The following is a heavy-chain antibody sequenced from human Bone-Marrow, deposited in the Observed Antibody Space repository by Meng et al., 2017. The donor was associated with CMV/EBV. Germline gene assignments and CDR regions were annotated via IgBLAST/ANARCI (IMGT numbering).Heavy chain of an antibody. J-gene: IGHJ4*02. Sequence: GESLKISCAASGFTFSSYAMSWVRQAPGKGLEWVSAISGSGGSTYYADSVKGRFTISRDNSKNTLYLQMNSLRAEDTAVYYCAKDLKRWLADFDYWGQGTLVTASS. CDR2: ISGSGGST. CDR3: AKDLKRWLADFDY. V-gene: IGHV3-23*01. CDR1: GFTFSSYA. D-gene: IGHD6-19*01.